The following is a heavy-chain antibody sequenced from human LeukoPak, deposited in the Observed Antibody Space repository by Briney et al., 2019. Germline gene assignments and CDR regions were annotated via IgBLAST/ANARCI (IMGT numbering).Heavy chain of an antibody. V-gene: IGHV4-39*02. CDR2: IYSTGTT. CDR1: GGSISSNSYY. CDR3: ARDGAGGRAAAGLKNTLGY. J-gene: IGHJ4*02. D-gene: IGHD6-13*01. Sequence: SETLSLTCAVYGGSISSNSYYWGWIRQPPGKGLEWIGIIYSTGTTYFNSSLKSRVTMSIDPSKNQFSLSLSSVTSTDTAVYYCARDGAGGRAAAGLKNTLGYWGQGTLVTVSS.